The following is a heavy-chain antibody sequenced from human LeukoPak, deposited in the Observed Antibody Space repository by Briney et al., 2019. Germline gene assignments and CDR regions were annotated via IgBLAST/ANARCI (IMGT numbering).Heavy chain of an antibody. D-gene: IGHD5-24*01. CDR1: GGSISSSSYY. Sequence: SETLSLTCTVSGGSISSSSYYWGWIRQPPGKGLEWIGSMYYSGTTYYNPSLKSRLTISIDTSKNHFSLRLSSVTATDTAVYYCARRRQMAPFDYWGQGTLVTVSP. J-gene: IGHJ4*02. CDR2: MYYSGTT. V-gene: IGHV4-39*02. CDR3: ARRRQMAPFDY.